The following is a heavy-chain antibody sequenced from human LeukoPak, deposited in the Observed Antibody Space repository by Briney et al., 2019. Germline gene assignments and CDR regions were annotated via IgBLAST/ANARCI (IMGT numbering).Heavy chain of an antibody. CDR3: AREGGADLGWYYMDV. J-gene: IGHJ6*03. D-gene: IGHD2-21*02. CDR1: GFTFSTHD. V-gene: IGHV3-30*02. Sequence: GGSLRLSCGASGFTFSTHDMHWVRQAPGKGLEWVAFIRYDGSHEYYADSVKGRFTISRDNSKNSLYLQMNSLRAEDTVVYYCAREGGADLGWYYMDVWGRGTTVTVSS. CDR2: IRYDGSHE.